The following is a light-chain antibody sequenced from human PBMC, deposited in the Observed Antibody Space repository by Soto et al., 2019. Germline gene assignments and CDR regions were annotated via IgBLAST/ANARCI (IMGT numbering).Light chain of an antibody. CDR2: DAS. CDR3: QQYNTYLWT. J-gene: IGKJ1*01. Sequence: DIQMTQSPSTLSGSVGDRVTITCRASQSVNSWLAWYQRKPGRAPRLLIYDASTLESGVPSRFSGSGSGTEFTLTIRSLQPDDFATYYCQQYNTYLWTFGQGTKVDIK. CDR1: QSVNSW. V-gene: IGKV1-5*01.